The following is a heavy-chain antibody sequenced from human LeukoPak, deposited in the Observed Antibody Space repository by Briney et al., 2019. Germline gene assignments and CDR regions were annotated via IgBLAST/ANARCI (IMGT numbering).Heavy chain of an antibody. CDR2: MYTTGNT. CDR3: ARHGAVAGPSGMDV. V-gene: IGHV4-4*07. Sequence: SETLSLTCTVSGDSISNYYWSWIRQPAGKGLEWIGRMYTTGNTNYNPSLKSRVTMSVDTSKNQFSLRLSSVTAADTAVYYCARHGAVAGPSGMDVWGQGTTVTVSS. D-gene: IGHD6-19*01. CDR1: GDSISNYY. J-gene: IGHJ6*02.